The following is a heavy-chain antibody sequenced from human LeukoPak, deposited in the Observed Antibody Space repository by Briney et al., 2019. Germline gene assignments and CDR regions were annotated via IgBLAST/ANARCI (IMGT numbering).Heavy chain of an antibody. V-gene: IGHV3-7*03. D-gene: IGHD2-2*01. J-gene: IGHJ5*02. CDR2: IKQDGSEK. CDR3: AKAGGYQLLLFSWFDP. CDR1: GFTFSSYW. Sequence: PGGSLRLSCAASGFTFSSYWMSWVRQAPGKGLEWVANIKQDGSEKYYVDSVKGRFTISRDNAKNSLYLQMNSLRAEDTAVYYCAKAGGYQLLLFSWFDPWGQGTLVTVSS.